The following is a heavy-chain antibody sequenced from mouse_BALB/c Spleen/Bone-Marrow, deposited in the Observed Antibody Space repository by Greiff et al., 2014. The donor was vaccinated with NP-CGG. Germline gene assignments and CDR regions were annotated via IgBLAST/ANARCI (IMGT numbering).Heavy chain of an antibody. J-gene: IGHJ4*01. CDR3: AKNTATTEAMDY. V-gene: IGHV2-9*02. CDR2: IWADGST. D-gene: IGHD1-1*01. CDR1: GFSLTNYG. Sequence: QVQLKESGPGLVASSQSLSITCTVSGFSLTNYGVHWVRQPPGKGLEWLGAIWADGSTNYNSAHVPRMSIRKDNSKSQVFYKMNSLQTDDTAKYYCAKNTATTEAMDYWGQGTSVTVSS.